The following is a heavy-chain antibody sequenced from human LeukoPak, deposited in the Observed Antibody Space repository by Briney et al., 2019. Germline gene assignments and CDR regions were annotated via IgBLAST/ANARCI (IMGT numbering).Heavy chain of an antibody. CDR3: ARNRVRGVNPYYYYGMDV. J-gene: IGHJ6*02. Sequence: PGGSLRLSCAASGFTFSSYWMSWVRQAPGKGLEWVANIKQDGSEKYYVDSVKGRFTISRDNSKNTLYLQMNSLRAEDTAVYYCARNRVRGVNPYYYYGMDVWGQGTTVTVSS. CDR2: IKQDGSEK. CDR1: GFTFSSYW. V-gene: IGHV3-7*03. D-gene: IGHD3-10*01.